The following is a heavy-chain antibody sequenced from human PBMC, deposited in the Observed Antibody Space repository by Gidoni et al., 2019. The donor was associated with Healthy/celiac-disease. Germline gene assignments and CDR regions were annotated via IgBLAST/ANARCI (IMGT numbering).Heavy chain of an antibody. Sequence: QVQLQQWGAGLLKPSETLSLTCAVYGGSFSGYYWSWIRQPPGKGLEWIGEINHSGSTNYNPSLKSRVTISVDTSKNQFSLKLSSVTAADTAVYYCARGEIFWWFDPWGQGTLVTVSS. CDR2: INHSGST. D-gene: IGHD3-9*01. J-gene: IGHJ5*02. CDR1: GGSFSGYY. CDR3: ARGEIFWWFDP. V-gene: IGHV4-34*01.